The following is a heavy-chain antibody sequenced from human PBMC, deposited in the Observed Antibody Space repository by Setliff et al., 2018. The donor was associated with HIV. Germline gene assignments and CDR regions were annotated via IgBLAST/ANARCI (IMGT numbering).Heavy chain of an antibody. CDR1: GYTLTKLS. Sequence: GASVKVSCKVSGYTLTKLSMHWVRQAPEKGLEWMGGFDPELGDTFFAQNFRDRLTMTKDTSTDTAYMELTSLRPDDTAMYYCATDNREGVVTPYYFDYWGQGTQVTVSS. V-gene: IGHV1-24*01. CDR3: ATDNREGVVTPYYFDY. J-gene: IGHJ4*02. D-gene: IGHD2-21*02. CDR2: FDPELGDT.